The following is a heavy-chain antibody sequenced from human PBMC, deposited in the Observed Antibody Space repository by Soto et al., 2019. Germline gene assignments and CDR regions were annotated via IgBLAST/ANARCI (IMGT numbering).Heavy chain of an antibody. Sequence: ASVKVSCKASGYTFTSYDINWVRQATGQGLEWMGWMNPNSGNTGYAQKFQGRVTMTRNTSISTAYMELSSLRSEDTAVYYCARGPKNDFWSGYYRRWFDPWGQGTLVTVSS. CDR2: MNPNSGNT. CDR3: ARGPKNDFWSGYYRRWFDP. V-gene: IGHV1-8*01. J-gene: IGHJ5*02. CDR1: GYTFTSYD. D-gene: IGHD3-3*01.